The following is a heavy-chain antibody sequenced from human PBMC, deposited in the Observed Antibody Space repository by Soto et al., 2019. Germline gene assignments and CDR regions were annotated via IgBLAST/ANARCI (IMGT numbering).Heavy chain of an antibody. V-gene: IGHV3-30*18. CDR1: GFTFSSYG. Sequence: PGGSLRLSCAASGFTFSSYGMHWVRQAPGKGLEWVAVISYDGSNKYYADSVKGRFTISRDNSKNTLYLQMNSLRAEDTAVYYCAKAPFIEGYDYGDYFDYWGQGTLVTVSS. CDR2: ISYDGSNK. J-gene: IGHJ4*02. D-gene: IGHD4-17*01. CDR3: AKAPFIEGYDYGDYFDY.